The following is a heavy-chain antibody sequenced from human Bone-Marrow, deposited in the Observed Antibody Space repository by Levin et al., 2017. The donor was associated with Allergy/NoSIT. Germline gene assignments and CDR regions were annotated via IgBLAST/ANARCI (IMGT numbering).Heavy chain of an antibody. CDR1: GGSFTGY. CDR2: INQVGST. Sequence: SETLSLTCAVDGGSFTGYWSWIRQSPGKGLEWIGEINQVGSTNNNPSLESRLTLSVDRSKNEVSLRLQSVTAADTAVYYCARARPPDVVNEFYHNIFDLWGQRTKVTVSS. D-gene: IGHD2-21*01. CDR3: ARARPPDVVNEFYHNIFDL. V-gene: IGHV4-34*01. J-gene: IGHJ3*01.